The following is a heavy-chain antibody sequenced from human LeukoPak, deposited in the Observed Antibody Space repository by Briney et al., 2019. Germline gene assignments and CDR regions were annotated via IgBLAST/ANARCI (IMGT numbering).Heavy chain of an antibody. J-gene: IGHJ4*02. D-gene: IGHD3-3*01. V-gene: IGHV4-30-4*08. CDR2: IYYSGST. CDR3: ARVVSMVWLFYLDY. CDR1: GGSISSGDYY. Sequence: PSQTLSLTCTVSGGSISSGDYYWSWIRQPPGKGLEWIGYIYYSGSTYYNPSLKSRVTISVDTSKNQFSLKLSSVTAADTAVYYCARVVSMVWLFYLDYWGQGTLVTVSS.